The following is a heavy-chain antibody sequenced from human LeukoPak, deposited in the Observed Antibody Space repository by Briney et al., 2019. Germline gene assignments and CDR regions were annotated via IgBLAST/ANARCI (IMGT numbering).Heavy chain of an antibody. V-gene: IGHV1-69*04. D-gene: IGHD5-18*01. Sequence: ASVKVSCKASGGTFSSYAISWVRQAPGQGLEWMGRIIPILGIANYAQKFQGRVTITADKSTSTAYMELSSLRSEDTAVYYCASAIGYSPGDLDYWGQGTLVTVSS. J-gene: IGHJ4*02. CDR3: ASAIGYSPGDLDY. CDR2: IIPILGIA. CDR1: GGTFSSYA.